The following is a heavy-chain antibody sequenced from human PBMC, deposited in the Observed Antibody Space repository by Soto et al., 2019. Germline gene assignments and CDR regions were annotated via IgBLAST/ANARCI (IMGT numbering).Heavy chain of an antibody. V-gene: IGHV4-39*01. Sequence: SETLSLTCAVSGGSISSTTYYWGWIRQPPGKGLEWIGTIPYSGATYYNPSLKSRVTISVDTSSNQLFLKLTSVTAADTAVYYCATDLYYYETTGFYFFLPLDYWGQGALVTVSS. J-gene: IGHJ4*02. CDR1: GGSISSTTYY. D-gene: IGHD3-22*01. CDR3: ATDLYYYETTGFYFFLPLDY. CDR2: IPYSGAT.